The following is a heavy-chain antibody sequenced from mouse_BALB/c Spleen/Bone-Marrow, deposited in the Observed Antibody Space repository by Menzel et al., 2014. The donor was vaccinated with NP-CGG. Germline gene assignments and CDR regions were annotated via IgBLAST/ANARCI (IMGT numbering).Heavy chain of an antibody. CDR3: AKNGYDGGAWFAY. V-gene: IGHV2-5*01. D-gene: IGHD2-2*01. CDR2: ILRGGST. Sequence: VQLQESGPGLVQPSQSLFLTCTVSGFSLTTYGVNWIRQSPGKGLGWLGVILRGGSTDYNATFMSRLTITKDNSKSQVFFKMNSRQADDTAIVYCAKNGYDGGAWFAYWGQGTLVTVSA. J-gene: IGHJ3*01. CDR1: GFSLTTYG.